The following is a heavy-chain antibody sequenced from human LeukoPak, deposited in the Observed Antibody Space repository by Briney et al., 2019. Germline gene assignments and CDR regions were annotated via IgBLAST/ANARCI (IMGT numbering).Heavy chain of an antibody. CDR1: GYTFTSYG. CDR3: ARDSTPIVVVVAATYYYGMDV. Sequence: ASVKVSCKASGYTFTSYGISWVRQAPGQGLEWMGWISAYKGNTNYAQKLQGRVTMTTDTSTSTAYMGLRSLRSDDTAVYYCARDSTPIVVVVAATYYYGMDVWGKGTTVTVSS. V-gene: IGHV1-18*04. D-gene: IGHD2-15*01. J-gene: IGHJ6*04. CDR2: ISAYKGNT.